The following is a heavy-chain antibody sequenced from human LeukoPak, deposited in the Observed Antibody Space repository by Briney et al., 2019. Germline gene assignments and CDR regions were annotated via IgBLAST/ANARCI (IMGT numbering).Heavy chain of an antibody. V-gene: IGHV4-61*02. J-gene: IGHJ4*02. CDR1: GGSISSSSYY. Sequence: PSETLSLTCTVSGGSISSSSYYWGWIRQPAGKGLEWIGRIYTSGSTNYNPSLKSRVTISVDTSKNQFSLRLSSVTAADTALYYCARDAGYSYGYSFYYFDYWGQGTLVTVSS. CDR2: IYTSGST. CDR3: ARDAGYSYGYSFYYFDY. D-gene: IGHD5-18*01.